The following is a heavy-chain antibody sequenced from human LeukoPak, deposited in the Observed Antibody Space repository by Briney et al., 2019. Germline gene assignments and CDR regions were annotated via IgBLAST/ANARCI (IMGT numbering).Heavy chain of an antibody. J-gene: IGHJ3*02. CDR1: GGTFSSYA. CDR3: GRGYGGNDNDAFDI. D-gene: IGHD4/OR15-4a*01. V-gene: IGHV1-69*05. CDR2: IIPIFGTA. Sequence: SVKVSCKASGGTFSSYAISWVRQAPGQGLEWMGRIIPIFGTANYAQKFQGRVTITTDESTSTAYMELSSLRSEDTAVYYCGRGYGGNDNDAFDIWGQGTMVTVSS.